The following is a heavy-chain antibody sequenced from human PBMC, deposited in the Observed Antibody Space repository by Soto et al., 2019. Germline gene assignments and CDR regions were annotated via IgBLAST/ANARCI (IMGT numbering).Heavy chain of an antibody. Sequence: EVQLLESGGGLVQPGGSLRLSCAASGFTFSSYAMSWVRQAPGKGLEWVSAISGSGGSTYYADSVKGRFTISRDNSKNTLYLQMNSLRAEDTAVYYCAKDPKSNYYGSGSSRTYFDYWGQGTLVTVSS. J-gene: IGHJ4*02. CDR1: GFTFSSYA. V-gene: IGHV3-23*01. CDR3: AKDPKSNYYGSGSSRTYFDY. CDR2: ISGSGGST. D-gene: IGHD3-10*01.